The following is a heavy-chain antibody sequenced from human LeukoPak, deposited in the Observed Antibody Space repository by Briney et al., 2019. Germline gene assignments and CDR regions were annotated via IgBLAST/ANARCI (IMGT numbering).Heavy chain of an antibody. CDR3: ARDAMAGWLNWFDP. D-gene: IGHD2-2*01. CDR1: GGSFSGYY. Sequence: KPSETLSLTCAVYGGSFSGYYWSWIRQPPGKGLEWIGEINHSGSTNYNPSLKSRVTISVDTSKNQFSLKLSSVTAADTAVYYCARDAMAGWLNWFDPWGQGTLVTVSS. V-gene: IGHV4-34*01. J-gene: IGHJ5*02. CDR2: INHSGST.